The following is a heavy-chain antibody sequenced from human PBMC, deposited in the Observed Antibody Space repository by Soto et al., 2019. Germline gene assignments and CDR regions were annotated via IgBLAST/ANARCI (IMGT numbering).Heavy chain of an antibody. D-gene: IGHD5-12*01. V-gene: IGHV1-58*02. CDR2: IVVGSGNT. J-gene: IGHJ6*03. CDR3: AASGYSGYDLFPLNYYYYMDV. Sequence: SVKVSCKASGFSFTSSAMQWVRQARGQRLEWIGWIVVGSGNTNYAQKFQERVTITRDMSTSTAYMELSSLRSEDTAVYYCAASGYSGYDLFPLNYYYYMDVWGKGTTVTVSS. CDR1: GFSFTSSA.